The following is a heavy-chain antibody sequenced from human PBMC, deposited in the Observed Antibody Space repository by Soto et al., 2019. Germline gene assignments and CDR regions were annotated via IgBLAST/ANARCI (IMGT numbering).Heavy chain of an antibody. CDR3: ARTGPVLRYFDGLDY. J-gene: IGHJ4*02. CDR2: INAGNGNT. Sequence: GASVKVSCKASGYTFTSYAMHWVRQAPGQRLEWMGWINAGNGNTKYSQKFQGRVTITRDTSASTAYMELSSLRSEDTAVYYCARTGPVLRYFDGLDYWGQGTLVTVSS. V-gene: IGHV1-3*01. D-gene: IGHD3-9*01. CDR1: GYTFTSYA.